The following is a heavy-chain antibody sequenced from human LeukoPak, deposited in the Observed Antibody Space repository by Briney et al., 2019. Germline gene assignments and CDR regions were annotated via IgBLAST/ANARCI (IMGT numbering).Heavy chain of an antibody. D-gene: IGHD6-6*01. CDR3: ARLTRLSTSPDRYYLEY. CDR1: GDSISSYY. J-gene: IGHJ4*02. V-gene: IGHV4-4*09. Sequence: SETLSLTCTVSGDSISSYYWSWIRQPPGKGLEWIGYIYTSGGTNYIPSLKGRVTISIDTSKNQFSLKLSSVTAADSAVYYCARLTRLSTSPDRYYLEYWGQGTLVTVSS. CDR2: IYTSGGT.